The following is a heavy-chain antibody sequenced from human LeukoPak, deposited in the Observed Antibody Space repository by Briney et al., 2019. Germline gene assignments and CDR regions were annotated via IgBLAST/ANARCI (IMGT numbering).Heavy chain of an antibody. CDR3: ARYPYYYDSSGYYSDY. CDR1: GGSISSGSYY. V-gene: IGHV4-61*02. CDR2: IYTSGST. Sequence: SETLSLTCTVSGGSISSGSYYWSWIRQPAGKGLEWIGRIYTSGSTNYNPSLKSRVTISVDTSKNQFSLKLSSVTAADTAVYYCARYPYYYDSSGYYSDYWGQATLVTVSS. D-gene: IGHD3-22*01. J-gene: IGHJ4*02.